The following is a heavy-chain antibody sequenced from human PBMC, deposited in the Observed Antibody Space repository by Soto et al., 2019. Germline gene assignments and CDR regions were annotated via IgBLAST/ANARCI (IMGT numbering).Heavy chain of an antibody. Sequence: QVQLVESGGGLVEPGGSLRLSCAASGFTFSDYYMSWVRQAPGKGLEWISYISSSGSTIYYADSVKGRFTISRDNAKNSLYLQMNSLRAEGTAMYYCARRSGSNSFDYWGQGTLVSVSS. V-gene: IGHV3-11*01. CDR1: GFTFSDYY. J-gene: IGHJ4*02. CDR2: ISSSGSTI. D-gene: IGHD5-12*01. CDR3: ARRSGSNSFDY.